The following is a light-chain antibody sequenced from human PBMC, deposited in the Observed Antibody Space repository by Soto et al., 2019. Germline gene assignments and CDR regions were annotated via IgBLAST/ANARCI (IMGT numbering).Light chain of an antibody. Sequence: EIVLTQSPATLSLSPGERVTLSCRASQSVGSYLAWYQQKPGQAPRLLIYGASNWATCIPARFSGSGSGTDFSLTISSLESEDFAVYYCQHRGKWPRTFGQGTKLEIK. CDR3: QHRGKWPRT. CDR2: GAS. J-gene: IGKJ2*01. CDR1: QSVGSY. V-gene: IGKV3-11*01.